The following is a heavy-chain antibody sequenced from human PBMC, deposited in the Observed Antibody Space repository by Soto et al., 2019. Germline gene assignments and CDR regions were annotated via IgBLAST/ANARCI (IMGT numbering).Heavy chain of an antibody. D-gene: IGHD1-26*01. Sequence: GGSLRLSCAASGFTFSDYYMSWIRQAPGKGLEWVSYISSSGSTIYYADSVKGLFTISRDNAKDSLYLQMNSLRAEDTAVYYCARGQAGGSYGSGDSDYFDYWGQGPLVTVSS. V-gene: IGHV3-11*01. CDR3: ARGQAGGSYGSGDSDYFDY. J-gene: IGHJ4*02. CDR1: GFTFSDYY. CDR2: ISSSGSTI.